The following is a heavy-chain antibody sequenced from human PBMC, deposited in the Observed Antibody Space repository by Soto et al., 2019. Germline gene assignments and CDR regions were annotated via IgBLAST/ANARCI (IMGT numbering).Heavy chain of an antibody. Sequence: ETLSLTCTVSGFTFSSYSMNWVRQAPGKGLEWVSSISRSAGNTYYADSVKGRFTISRDNAKNSMYLQMNSLRAEDTAVYYCARDQVPGLDAFDIWGQGTMVTVSS. V-gene: IGHV3-21*01. CDR1: GFTFSSYS. J-gene: IGHJ3*02. CDR2: ISRSAGNT. CDR3: ARDQVPGLDAFDI.